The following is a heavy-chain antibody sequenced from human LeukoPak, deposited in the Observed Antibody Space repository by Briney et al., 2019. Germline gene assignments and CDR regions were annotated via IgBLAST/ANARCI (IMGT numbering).Heavy chain of an antibody. J-gene: IGHJ3*02. D-gene: IGHD3-10*01. CDR2: IKQDGSEK. CDR3: ASGFGESDHAFDI. Sequence: GGSLRLSCAASRFTFSSYWMSWVRQAPGKGLEWVANIKQDGSEKYYVDSVKGRFTISRDNAKNSLYLQMNSLRAEDTAVYYCASGFGESDHAFDIWGQGTMVTVSS. V-gene: IGHV3-7*01. CDR1: RFTFSSYW.